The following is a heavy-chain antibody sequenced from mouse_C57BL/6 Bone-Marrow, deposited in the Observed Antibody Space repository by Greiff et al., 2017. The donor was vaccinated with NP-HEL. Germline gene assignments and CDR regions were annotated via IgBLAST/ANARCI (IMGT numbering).Heavy chain of an antibody. D-gene: IGHD2-3*01. V-gene: IGHV5-15*01. CDR1: GFTFSDYG. Sequence: EVQGVESGGGLVQPGGSLKLSCAASGFTFSDYGMAWVRQAPRKGPEWVAFISNLAYSIYYADTVTGRFTISRENAKNTLYLEMSSLRSEDTAMYYCARLEGYYWFAYWGQGTLVTVSA. CDR2: ISNLAYSI. CDR3: ARLEGYYWFAY. J-gene: IGHJ3*01.